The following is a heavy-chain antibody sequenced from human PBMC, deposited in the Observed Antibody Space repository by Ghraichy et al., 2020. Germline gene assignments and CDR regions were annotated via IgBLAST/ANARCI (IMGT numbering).Heavy chain of an antibody. J-gene: IGHJ6*03. CDR1: GGSISSSDYY. D-gene: IGHD5/OR15-5a*01. CDR2: IYYSGST. V-gene: IGHV4-39*07. CDR3: ARHVYTNLYYYYYMDV. Sequence: SETLSLTCTVPGGSISSSDYYWGWIRQPPGKGLEWIGSIYYSGSTYYNPSLKSRVTISLDTSKNHFSLKVSSVTAADTAVYFCARHVYTNLYYYYYMDVWGKGTAVTVSS.